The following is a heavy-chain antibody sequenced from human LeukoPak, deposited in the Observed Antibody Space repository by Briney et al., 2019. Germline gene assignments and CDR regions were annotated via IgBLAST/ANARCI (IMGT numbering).Heavy chain of an antibody. D-gene: IGHD6-19*01. CDR3: ARGEDRDPLPHIAVAGRDFDY. CDR2: INAGKGNA. V-gene: IGHV1-3*01. J-gene: IGHJ4*02. CDR1: GYTFTTYA. Sequence: ASVKVSCKASGYTFTTYAMYWVRQAPGQRLEWMGWINAGKGNAKYSKKFQGRVTITRDTSTSTVYMELSSLRSEDTAVYYCARGEDRDPLPHIAVAGRDFDYWGQGTLVTVSS.